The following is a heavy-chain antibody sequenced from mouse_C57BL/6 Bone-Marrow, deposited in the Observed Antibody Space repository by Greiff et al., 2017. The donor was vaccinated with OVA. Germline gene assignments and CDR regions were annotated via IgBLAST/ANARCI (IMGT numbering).Heavy chain of an antibody. CDR3: ARQAGIDYGDYFDY. CDR1: GFTFSSYG. J-gene: IGHJ2*01. Sequence: EVKLVESGGDLVKPGGSLKLSCAASGFTFSSYGMSWVRQTPDKRLEWVATISSGGSYTSYPDSVKGRFTISRDNAKNTLYLQMSSLKSEDTAMYYCARQAGIDYGDYFDYWGQGTTLTVS. V-gene: IGHV5-6*02. D-gene: IGHD2-4*01. CDR2: ISSGGSYT.